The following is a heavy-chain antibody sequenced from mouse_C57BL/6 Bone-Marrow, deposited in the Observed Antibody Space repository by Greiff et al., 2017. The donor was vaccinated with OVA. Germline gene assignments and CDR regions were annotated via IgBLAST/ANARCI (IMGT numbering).Heavy chain of an antibody. CDR2: IDPEDGET. CDR1: GFNIKDYY. CDR3: ARDPHYGRSRDYFDY. V-gene: IGHV14-2*01. D-gene: IGHD1-1*01. J-gene: IGHJ2*01. Sequence: EVKLMESGAELVKPGASVKLSCTASGFNIKDYYMHWVKQRTEQGLEWIGRIDPEDGETKYAPKFQGKATITADTSSNTAYLQLSSLTSEDTAVYYCARDPHYGRSRDYFDYWGQGTTLTVSS.